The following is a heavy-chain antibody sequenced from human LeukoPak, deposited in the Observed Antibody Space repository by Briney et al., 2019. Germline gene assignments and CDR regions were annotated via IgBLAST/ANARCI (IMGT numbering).Heavy chain of an antibody. CDR3: ARVGVFGVVSDS. CDR2: IYHSGST. J-gene: IGHJ4*02. CDR1: GGSISSSNW. V-gene: IGHV4-4*02. Sequence: SETLSLTCAVSGGSISSSNWWSWVRQPPGKGLEWIGEIYHSGSTNYNPSLKSRVTISVDTSKIQFSLRLSSVTAADTAVYYCARVGVFGVVSDSWGQGILVTVSS. D-gene: IGHD3-3*01.